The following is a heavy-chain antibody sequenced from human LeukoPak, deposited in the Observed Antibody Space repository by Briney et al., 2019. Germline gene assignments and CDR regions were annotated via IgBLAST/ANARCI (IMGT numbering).Heavy chain of an antibody. V-gene: IGHV3-23*01. D-gene: IGHD1-26*01. CDR1: GFTFSGYA. CDR3: AKTPGYSGSYYAFDI. Sequence: PGGSLRLSCAASGFTFSGYAMSWVRQAPGKGLEWVSAISGSGGSTYYADSVKGRFTISRDNSKNTLYLQMNSLRAEDTAVYYCAKTPGYSGSYYAFDIWGQGTMVTVSS. J-gene: IGHJ3*02. CDR2: ISGSGGST.